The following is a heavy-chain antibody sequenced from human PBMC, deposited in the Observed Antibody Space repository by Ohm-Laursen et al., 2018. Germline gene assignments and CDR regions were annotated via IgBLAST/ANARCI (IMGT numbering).Heavy chain of an antibody. V-gene: IGHV3-7*01. CDR3: ARGGSHWFFDY. D-gene: IGHD1-26*01. CDR1: GFTFRSYW. J-gene: IGHJ4*02. Sequence: SLRLSCAAFGFTFRSYWVGWVRQAPGKGLEWVANIKQDGSEKYYVDSVKGRFTISRDNAKNSLYLQMNSLRAEDTAVYYCARGGSHWFFDYWGQGTLVTVSS. CDR2: IKQDGSEK.